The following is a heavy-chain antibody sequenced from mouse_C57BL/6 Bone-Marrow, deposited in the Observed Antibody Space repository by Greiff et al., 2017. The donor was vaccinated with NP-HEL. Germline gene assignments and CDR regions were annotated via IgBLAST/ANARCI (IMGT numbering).Heavy chain of an antibody. CDR3: ATNGYDGEACAD. CDR2: IYPGSGST. J-gene: IGHJ3*01. V-gene: IGHV1-55*01. CDR1: GYTFTSYW. D-gene: IGHD2-2*01. Sequence: QVQLQQPGAELVKPGASVKMSCKASGYTFTSYWITWVKQRPGQGLEWIGDIYPGSGSTNYNEKFKSKATLTVDTSSSTAYMQLSSLTSEDSAVYYCATNGYDGEACADWGQGALVTVSA.